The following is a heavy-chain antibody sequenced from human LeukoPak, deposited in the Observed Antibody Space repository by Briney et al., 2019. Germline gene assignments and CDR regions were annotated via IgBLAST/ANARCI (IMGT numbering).Heavy chain of an antibody. CDR2: ISYDGSNK. D-gene: IGHD2-2*01. CDR3: AKERGLGCASCYSNWFDP. V-gene: IGHV3-30*18. Sequence: GGSLRLSCAASGFTFSSYGMHWVRQAPGKGLEWAAVISYDGSNKYYADSVKGRFTISRDNSKNTLYLQMNSLRAEDTAVYYCAKERGLGCASCYSNWFDPWGQGTLVTVSS. J-gene: IGHJ5*02. CDR1: GFTFSSYG.